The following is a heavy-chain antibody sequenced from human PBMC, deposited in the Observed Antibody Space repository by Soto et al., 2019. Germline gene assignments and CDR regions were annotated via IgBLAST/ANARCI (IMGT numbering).Heavy chain of an antibody. V-gene: IGHV4-30-4*01. Sequence: ISTFSGGSISSGDYYWSWIRQPPGKGLEWIGSIYYSGSTYYNPSLKSRVTISIDTSKSQFSLKLSSVTAADTAVYYCARDAVAGTGTTRGMDVWGQGTTVTVSS. CDR1: GGSISSGDYY. D-gene: IGHD1-1*01. CDR3: ARDAVAGTGTTRGMDV. CDR2: IYYSGST. J-gene: IGHJ6*02.